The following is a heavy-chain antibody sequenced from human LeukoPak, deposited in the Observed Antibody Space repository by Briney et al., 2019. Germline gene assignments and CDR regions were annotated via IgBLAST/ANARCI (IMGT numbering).Heavy chain of an antibody. D-gene: IGHD2-21*01. J-gene: IGHJ4*02. CDR1: GFTFSTYD. V-gene: IGHV3-74*01. Sequence: GGSLSLSCAASGFTFSTYDMHWVRHAPGKGLVWVSRIYDDGSSTSYANSVKGRFTISRDNAKNTLYLQMNSLRAEDTAVYYCARDLRAFCGGQCAFHYWGQGTLVTVSS. CDR2: IYDDGSST. CDR3: ARDLRAFCGGQCAFHY.